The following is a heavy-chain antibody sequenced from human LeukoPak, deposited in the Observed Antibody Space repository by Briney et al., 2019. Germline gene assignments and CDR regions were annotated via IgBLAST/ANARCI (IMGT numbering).Heavy chain of an antibody. J-gene: IGHJ4*02. D-gene: IGHD5-12*01. V-gene: IGHV4-34*01. CDR1: GGSFSGFY. CDR3: ARTRYNGYDHHFDS. CDR2: INHSGGT. Sequence: SEDVSLTCAVYGGSFSGFYWSWIRQPPGKGLEWIGEINHSGGTNHNPSLKTRVTISVDTSKNQFSLTLSSVTAADTAVYYCARTRYNGYDHHFDSWGQGSLFTVSP.